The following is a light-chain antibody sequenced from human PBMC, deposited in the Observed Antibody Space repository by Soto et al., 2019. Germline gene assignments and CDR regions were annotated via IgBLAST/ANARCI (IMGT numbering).Light chain of an antibody. Sequence: EIVLTHSPGTLSLSPGERATLSCRASQTVTNNYLACYEQKPGQAPRLLSYDASRRVTGIPDRFSGSGSGTDFTLTISRLEPEDFAVYYCHQCSYSPLTFGGGTKVEI. CDR1: QTVTNNY. J-gene: IGKJ4*01. CDR3: HQCSYSPLT. V-gene: IGKV3-20*01. CDR2: DAS.